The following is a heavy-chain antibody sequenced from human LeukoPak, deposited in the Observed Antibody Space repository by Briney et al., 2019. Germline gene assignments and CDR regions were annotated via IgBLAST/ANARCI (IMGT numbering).Heavy chain of an antibody. Sequence: GGSLRLSCAASGFTFSNAWMSWVRQAPGKGLEWVSYISSSGSTIYYADSVKGRFTISRDNAKNSLYLQMNSLRAEDTAVYYCARDQGDHFDYWGQGTLVTVSS. CDR1: GFTFSNAW. D-gene: IGHD2-21*02. J-gene: IGHJ4*02. CDR2: ISSSGSTI. CDR3: ARDQGDHFDY. V-gene: IGHV3-11*04.